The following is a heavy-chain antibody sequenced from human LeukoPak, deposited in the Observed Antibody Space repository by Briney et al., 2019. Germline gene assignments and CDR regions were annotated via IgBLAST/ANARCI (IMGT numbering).Heavy chain of an antibody. CDR2: ISWNSGSI. V-gene: IGHV3-9*01. J-gene: IGHJ6*02. Sequence: PGRSLRLSCAASGLTFDDYAMHWVRQAPGKGLEWVSGISWNSGSIGYADSVKGRFTISRDNAKNSLYLQMNSLRAEDTALYYCAKDRSRLQVGQWGAHYYYGMDVWGQGTTVTVSS. CDR1: GLTFDDYA. D-gene: IGHD6-19*01. CDR3: AKDRSRLQVGQWGAHYYYGMDV.